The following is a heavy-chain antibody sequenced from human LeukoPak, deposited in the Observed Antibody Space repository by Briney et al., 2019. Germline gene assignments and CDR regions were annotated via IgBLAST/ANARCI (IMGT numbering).Heavy chain of an antibody. CDR3: ARAVAGSWFDP. CDR2: IYHSGST. J-gene: IGHJ5*02. CDR1: GGSISSSNW. D-gene: IGHD6-19*01. V-gene: IGHV4-4*02. Sequence: PSGTLSLTCAVSGGSISSSNWWSWVRQPPGKGLEWIGEIYHSGSTNYNPSLKSRVTILVDKSKNQFSLKLSSVTAADTAVYYCARAVAGSWFDPWGQGTLVTVSS.